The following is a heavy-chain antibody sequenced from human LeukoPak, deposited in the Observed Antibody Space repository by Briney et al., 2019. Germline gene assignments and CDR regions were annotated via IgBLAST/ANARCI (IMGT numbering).Heavy chain of an antibody. CDR1: GFTVSSNY. CDR3: ARDLYYYGSGSYLDY. V-gene: IGHV3-53*01. CDR2: IYSGGST. J-gene: IGHJ4*02. Sequence: QPGGSLRLSCAASGFTVSSNYMSWVRQAPGKGLEWVSVIYSGGSTYYADSVKGRFTISRDNSKNTLYLQMNSLRAEDTAVYYCARDLYYYGSGSYLDYWGQGTLVTVSS. D-gene: IGHD3-10*01.